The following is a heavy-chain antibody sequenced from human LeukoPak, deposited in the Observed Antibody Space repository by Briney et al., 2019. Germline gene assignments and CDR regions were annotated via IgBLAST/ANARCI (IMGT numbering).Heavy chain of an antibody. V-gene: IGHV3-74*01. CDR2: FKSDGSTT. J-gene: IGHJ4*02. Sequence: GGSLRLSCAASGFTFSSYWMHWVRQAPGKGLVWVSRFKSDGSTTTYADSVKGRFTISRDNAKNTLYLQMNSLRAEDTAVYYCVKDREWLVQLTLFDYWGQGTLVTVSS. CDR1: GFTFSSYW. D-gene: IGHD6-19*01. CDR3: VKDREWLVQLTLFDY.